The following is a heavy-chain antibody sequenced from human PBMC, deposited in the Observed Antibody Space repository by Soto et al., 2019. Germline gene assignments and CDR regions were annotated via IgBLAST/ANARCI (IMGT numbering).Heavy chain of an antibody. Sequence: PETLSLTCTVSGGSISSYYWSWIRQPPGKGLEWIGYIYYSGSTNYNPSLKSRVTISVDTSKNQFSLKLSSVTAADTAVYYCAVGPHYYYYYMDVWGKGTTVTVSS. CDR3: AVGPHYYYYYMDV. V-gene: IGHV4-59*01. J-gene: IGHJ6*03. D-gene: IGHD1-26*01. CDR1: GGSISSYY. CDR2: IYYSGST.